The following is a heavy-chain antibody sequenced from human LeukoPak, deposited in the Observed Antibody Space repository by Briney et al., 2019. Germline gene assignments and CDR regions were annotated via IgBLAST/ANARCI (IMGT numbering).Heavy chain of an antibody. J-gene: IGHJ5*02. CDR1: GGSISSSSYY. D-gene: IGHD6-6*01. CDR3: ARGVGAARPYWFDP. Sequence: SETLSLTCTVSGGSISSSSYYWGWIRQPPGKGLEWIGSIYYSGSTYYNPSLKSRVTISVDTSKNQFSLKLSSVTAADTAVYYCARGVGAARPYWFDPWGQGTLVTVSS. V-gene: IGHV4-39*01. CDR2: IYYSGST.